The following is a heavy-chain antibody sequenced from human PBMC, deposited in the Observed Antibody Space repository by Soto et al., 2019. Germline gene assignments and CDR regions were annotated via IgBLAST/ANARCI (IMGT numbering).Heavy chain of an antibody. Sequence: SGPTLVNPTQTLTLTCTFSGFSLSTSGVGVGWIRQPPGKALEWLALIYWNDDKRYSPSLKSRLTITKDTSKNQVVLTMTNMDPVETPTYYCAHSPPVQLWPSEPYYYYGMDVGGKGTRVTVSS. CDR3: AHSPPVQLWPSEPYYYYGMDV. D-gene: IGHD5-18*01. CDR1: GFSLSTSGVG. J-gene: IGHJ6*04. V-gene: IGHV2-5*01. CDR2: IYWNDDK.